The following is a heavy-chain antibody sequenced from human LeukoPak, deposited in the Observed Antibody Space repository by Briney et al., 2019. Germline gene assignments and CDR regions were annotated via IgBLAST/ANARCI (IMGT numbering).Heavy chain of an antibody. CDR2: ISGSGGST. V-gene: IGHV3-23*01. J-gene: IGHJ5*02. Sequence: GGTLRLSCAASGFTFSSYAMSWVRQAPGKGLEWVSAISGSGGSTYYADSVKGRFTISRDNSKNTLYLQMNSLRAEDTAVYYVAKGPAYQPFNWFDPWCQGTLVTVSS. D-gene: IGHD2-2*01. CDR1: GFTFSSYA. CDR3: AKGPAYQPFNWFDP.